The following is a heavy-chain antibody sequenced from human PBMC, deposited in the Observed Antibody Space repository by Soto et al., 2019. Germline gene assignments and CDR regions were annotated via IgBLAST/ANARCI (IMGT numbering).Heavy chain of an antibody. V-gene: IGHV1-18*01. CDR1: GYTFTSYG. CDR2: ISAYNGNT. Sequence: QVQLVQSGAEVKKPGASVKVSCKASGYTFTSYGISWVRQAPGQGLEWMGWISAYNGNTNYAQKLQGRVTVTTDTSTSTAYMELRSLRSDDTAVYYCARSSGYDSDYYYYGMDVWGQGTTVTVSS. J-gene: IGHJ6*02. CDR3: ARSSGYDSDYYYYGMDV. D-gene: IGHD5-12*01.